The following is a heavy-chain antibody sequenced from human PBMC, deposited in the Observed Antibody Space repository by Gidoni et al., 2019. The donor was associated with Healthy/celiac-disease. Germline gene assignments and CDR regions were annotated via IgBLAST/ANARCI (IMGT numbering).Heavy chain of an antibody. D-gene: IGHD3-22*01. CDR2: ISGSGGST. Sequence: EVQLLESGGGLVQPGGSLRLPCAASGFTSSSHAMSWVRQAQGKGLECVSAISGSGGSTYYAESVKGRFTISRDNSKNTLYLQMNSLRAEDTAVYYCAKGYYYDSSGYYPPRGDAFDIWGQGTMVTVSS. J-gene: IGHJ3*02. CDR1: GFTSSSHA. V-gene: IGHV3-23*01. CDR3: AKGYYYDSSGYYPPRGDAFDI.